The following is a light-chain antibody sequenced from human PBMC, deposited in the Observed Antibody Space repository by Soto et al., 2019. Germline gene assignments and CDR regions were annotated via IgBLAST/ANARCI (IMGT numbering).Light chain of an antibody. V-gene: IGLV2-11*01. Sequence: QSVLTQPRSVSGSPGQSVTISCTGTSSDVGGYNYVSWYQQHPGKAPKLMIYDVSKRPSGVPDRFSGSKSGNTASLTISGLQAEDEADYYCCSYAGSYTFWVFGGWTKLTVL. CDR2: DVS. CDR3: CSYAGSYTFWV. CDR1: SSDVGGYNY. J-gene: IGLJ3*02.